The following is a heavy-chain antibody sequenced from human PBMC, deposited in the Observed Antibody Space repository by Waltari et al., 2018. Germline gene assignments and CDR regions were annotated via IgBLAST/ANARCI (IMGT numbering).Heavy chain of an antibody. Sequence: EVQLVESGGGLIQPGGSLRLSCAASGFTVSSNYMSWVRQAPGKGLEWVSVIYSGVSTYDAASGKGLFTISRDNSKNTLYLQMNSLRAEDTAVYYCARGVRFNDFDYWGQGTLVTVSS. D-gene: IGHD3-3*01. J-gene: IGHJ4*02. CDR2: IYSGVST. CDR3: ARGVRFNDFDY. CDR1: GFTVSSNY. V-gene: IGHV3-53*01.